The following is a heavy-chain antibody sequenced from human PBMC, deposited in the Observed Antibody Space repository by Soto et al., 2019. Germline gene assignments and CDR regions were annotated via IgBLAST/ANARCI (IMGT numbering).Heavy chain of an antibody. Sequence: QVQLVESGGGVVQPGRSLRLSCAASGFTFSSYAMHWVRQAPGKGLEWVAVISYDGSNKYYADSVKGRFTISRDNSKHTLYLQMNSLSAEDTAVYYCASPMIVVVTAISGDAFDIWGQGTMVTVSS. CDR2: ISYDGSNK. CDR3: ASPMIVVVTAISGDAFDI. D-gene: IGHD2-21*02. J-gene: IGHJ3*02. V-gene: IGHV3-30-3*01. CDR1: GFTFSSYA.